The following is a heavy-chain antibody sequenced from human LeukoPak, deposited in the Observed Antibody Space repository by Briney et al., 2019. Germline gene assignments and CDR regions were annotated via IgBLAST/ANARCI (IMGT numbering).Heavy chain of an antibody. Sequence: GGPLRLSFASSGFTFSIYAMLCPRQAPGRGLEWVSGISGSGGNTYYADSVNGRFTISRDNSQTTLYLQMSSLSAEETAVYYGARQLIGTAFDYWGQGTLVTVSS. V-gene: IGHV3-23*01. J-gene: IGHJ4*02. CDR2: ISGSGGNT. D-gene: IGHD5-24*01. CDR3: ARQLIGTAFDY. CDR1: GFTFSIYA.